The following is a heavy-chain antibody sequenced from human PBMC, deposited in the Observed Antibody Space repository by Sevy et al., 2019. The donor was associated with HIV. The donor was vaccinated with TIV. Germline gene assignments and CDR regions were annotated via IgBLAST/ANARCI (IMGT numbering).Heavy chain of an antibody. J-gene: IGHJ6*02. CDR1: GGSISSSSYY. CDR3: ARYPAVVRFLESLTADMDV. Sequence: SETLSLTCTVSGGSISSSSYYWGWIRQPPGKGLEWIGSIYYSGSTYYNPSLKSRVTISVDTSKNQFSLKLSSVTAADTAVYYCARYPAVVRFLESLTADMDVWGQGTTVTVSS. V-gene: IGHV4-39*01. D-gene: IGHD3-3*01. CDR2: IYYSGST.